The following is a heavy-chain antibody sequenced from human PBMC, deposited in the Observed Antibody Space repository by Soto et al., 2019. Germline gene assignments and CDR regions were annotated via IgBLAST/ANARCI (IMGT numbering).Heavy chain of an antibody. Sequence: ASVKVSCKASGYTFTSYDINWVRQATGQGLEWMGWMNPNSGNTGYAQKFQGRVTMTRNTSISTAYMELSSLRSEDTAVYYCATGNTWILPQEGYYYYMDVWGKGTTVTVSS. CDR2: MNPNSGNT. CDR1: GYTFTSYD. CDR3: ATGNTWILPQEGYYYYMDV. J-gene: IGHJ6*03. V-gene: IGHV1-8*01. D-gene: IGHD5-12*01.